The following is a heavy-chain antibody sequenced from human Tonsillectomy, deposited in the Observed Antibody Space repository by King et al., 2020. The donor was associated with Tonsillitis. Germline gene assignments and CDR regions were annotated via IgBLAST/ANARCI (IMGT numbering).Heavy chain of an antibody. CDR2: IPYDGRNQ. J-gene: IGHJ6*02. V-gene: IGHV3-30*18. Sequence: VQLVESGGGVVHPGRSLRLSCAASGFSFRNYGIHWVRQAPGKGLEWVAIIPYDGRNQYYADSVKGRCTVSRDNSKNTLHLQMNSLRVEDTAVYYCAKEIAAAGDSYYSYGMDVWGQGTAVTVSS. D-gene: IGHD6-13*01. CDR1: GFSFRNYG. CDR3: AKEIAAAGDSYYSYGMDV.